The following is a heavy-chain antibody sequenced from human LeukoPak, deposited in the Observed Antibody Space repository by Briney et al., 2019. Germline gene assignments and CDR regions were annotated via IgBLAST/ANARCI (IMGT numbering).Heavy chain of an antibody. Sequence: ASVKVSCKASGYTFTSCGISWVRQAPGQGLEWMGWISAYNGNTKYAQKLQGRVTMTTDTSTSTAYMELRSLRSDDTAVYYCARDTDWGSPVDYWGQGTLVTVSS. CDR3: ARDTDWGSPVDY. V-gene: IGHV1-18*01. D-gene: IGHD3-9*01. CDR2: ISAYNGNT. CDR1: GYTFTSCG. J-gene: IGHJ4*02.